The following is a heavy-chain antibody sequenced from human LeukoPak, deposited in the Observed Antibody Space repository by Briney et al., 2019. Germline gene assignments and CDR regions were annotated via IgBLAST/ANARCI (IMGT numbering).Heavy chain of an antibody. CDR2: ISGSGGST. Sequence: GGSLRLSCAASGFTFSSYAMSWVRQAPGKGLECVSVISGSGGSTYYADSVKGRFTISRDNSKNTLYVQMNSLRAEDTAIYYCAKVRYGVVVITPNYFDYWGQGTLVTVSS. V-gene: IGHV3-23*01. D-gene: IGHD3-22*01. CDR1: GFTFSSYA. J-gene: IGHJ4*02. CDR3: AKVRYGVVVITPNYFDY.